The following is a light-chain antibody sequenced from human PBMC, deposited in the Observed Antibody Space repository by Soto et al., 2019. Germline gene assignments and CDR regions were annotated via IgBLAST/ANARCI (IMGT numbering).Light chain of an antibody. CDR1: SSNIGSNT. J-gene: IGLJ2*01. V-gene: IGLV1-44*01. Sequence: VLTQPPSASGTPGQRVTISCSGSSSNIGSNTVNWYQHLPGTAPKLLIYSNNQRPSGVPDRFSGSKSGTSASLAISGLQSEDEADYYCAAWDDSLNAVLFGGGTKVTVL. CDR3: AAWDDSLNAVL. CDR2: SNN.